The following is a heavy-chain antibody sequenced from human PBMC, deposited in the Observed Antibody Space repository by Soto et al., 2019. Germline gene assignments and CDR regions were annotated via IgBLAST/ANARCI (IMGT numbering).Heavy chain of an antibody. J-gene: IGHJ5*02. D-gene: IGHD3-3*01. V-gene: IGHV3-23*01. CDR1: GFNFSNYA. Sequence: LRLSCAASGFNFSNYAMTWVRQAPGKGLEWVSGISGDGTRTYYGDSVKGRFTISRDNSKNTVFLQMNSLRAEDTALYYCVKDLRPNRGWFGPWGQGTRVTVSS. CDR3: VKDLRPNRGWFGP. CDR2: ISGDGTRT.